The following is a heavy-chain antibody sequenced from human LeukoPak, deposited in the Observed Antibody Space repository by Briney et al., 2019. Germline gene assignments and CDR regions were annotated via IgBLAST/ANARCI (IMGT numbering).Heavy chain of an antibody. Sequence: GGSLRLSCAASGFTVSSNYMSWVRQAPGKGLEWVSAISGSGGSTYYADSMKGRFTISRDNSKNTLYLQMNSLRAEDTAVYYCAKDLGTYSSGWLVYWGQGTLVTVSS. D-gene: IGHD6-19*01. CDR3: AKDLGTYSSGWLVY. V-gene: IGHV3-23*01. J-gene: IGHJ4*02. CDR1: GFTVSSNY. CDR2: ISGSGGST.